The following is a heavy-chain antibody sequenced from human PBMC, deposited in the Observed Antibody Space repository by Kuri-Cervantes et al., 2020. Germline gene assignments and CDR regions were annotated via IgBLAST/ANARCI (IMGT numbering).Heavy chain of an antibody. CDR3: AKDRPAPGGY. D-gene: IGHD1-26*01. J-gene: IGHJ4*02. CDR2: ISSSSSYI. CDR1: GFTFSSYS. Sequence: GESLKISCAASGFTFSSYSMNWVRQAPGKGLEWVSSISSSSSYIYYADSVKGRFTISRDNAENSLYLQMNSLRIEDTSIYYCAKDRPAPGGYWGQGTLVTGSS. V-gene: IGHV3-21*01.